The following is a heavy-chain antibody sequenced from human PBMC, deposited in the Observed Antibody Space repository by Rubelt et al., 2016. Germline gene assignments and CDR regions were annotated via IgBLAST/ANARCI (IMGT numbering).Heavy chain of an antibody. CDR1: GGSISSYY. J-gene: IGHJ4*02. CDR2: IYYSGST. CDR3: ASFSSSSSFDY. Sequence: QVQLQESGPGLVKPSETLSLTCTVSGGSISSYYWSWIRQPPGKGLEWIGYIYYSGSTNYTPSLKSRVPRSVDTSNNQFSLKLSSVTAADTAVYYGASFSSSSSFDYWGQGTLVTVSS. V-gene: IGHV4-59*01. D-gene: IGHD6-6*01.